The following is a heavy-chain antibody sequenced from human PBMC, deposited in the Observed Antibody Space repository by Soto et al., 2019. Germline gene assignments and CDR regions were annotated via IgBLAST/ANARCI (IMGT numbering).Heavy chain of an antibody. Sequence: EVNLLESGGDVVQQGGSLRLSCAASGFTFSSYAMNWVRQAPGKGLEWVSSDSANGRNTYYADSVKGRFTVSRDKSKNALFLQLDSLRVEDTAIYYCAKDLSSLGWLALGAPFDSWGPGTLVTVSS. CDR3: AKDLSSLGWLALGAPFDS. D-gene: IGHD3-22*01. J-gene: IGHJ4*02. CDR1: GFTFSSYA. CDR2: DSANGRNT. V-gene: IGHV3-23*01.